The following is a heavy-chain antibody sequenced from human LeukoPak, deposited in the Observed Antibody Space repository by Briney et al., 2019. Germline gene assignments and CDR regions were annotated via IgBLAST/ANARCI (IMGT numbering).Heavy chain of an antibody. J-gene: IGHJ4*02. V-gene: IGHV3-21*01. CDR1: GFTFSTYS. D-gene: IGHD2-15*01. CDR2: ISPDSNYK. Sequence: GSPRLSCAASGFTFSTYSMNWLRLTPGKGLEWVSSISPDSNYKYYVDSVKGRFTISRDNAKSSLYLQMNSLRAEDTAVYYCTRDGGGNWYRYYFDHWGQGSLVTVSS. CDR3: TRDGGGNWYRYYFDH.